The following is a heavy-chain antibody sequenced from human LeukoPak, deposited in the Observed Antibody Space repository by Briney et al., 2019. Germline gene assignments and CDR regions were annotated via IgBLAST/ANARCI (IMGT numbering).Heavy chain of an antibody. D-gene: IGHD3-22*01. Sequence: GGSLRLSCAASGFTFSDYYMSWIRQAPGKGLEWVSYISSSSTYTNYADSVKGRFTISRDNAKNSLYLQMNSLRAEDTAVYYCARGDTYYCDSSGYGPFDYWGQGTQVTVSS. CDR2: ISSSSTYT. J-gene: IGHJ4*02. V-gene: IGHV3-11*05. CDR1: GFTFSDYY. CDR3: ARGDTYYCDSSGYGPFDY.